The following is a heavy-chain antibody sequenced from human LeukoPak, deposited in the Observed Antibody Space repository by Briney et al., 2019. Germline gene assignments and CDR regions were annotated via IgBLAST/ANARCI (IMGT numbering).Heavy chain of an antibody. CDR1: GGSISIYY. V-gene: IGHV4-59*01. CDR3: VRDRELYY. J-gene: IGHJ4*02. CDR2: VYNSGST. Sequence: PSETLSLTCTVSGGSISIYYWSWIRQPPGKGLEWIGYVYNSGSTDYNPSPKSRVTISADTSKNQFSLKVNSVTASDTAVYYCVRDRELYYWGQGILVTVSS. D-gene: IGHD1-26*01.